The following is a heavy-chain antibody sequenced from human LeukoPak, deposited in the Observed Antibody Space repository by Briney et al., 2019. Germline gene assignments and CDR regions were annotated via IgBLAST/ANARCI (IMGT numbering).Heavy chain of an antibody. V-gene: IGHV4-59*08. J-gene: IGHJ6*02. CDR1: GGSISSYY. CDR3: ARLPRDYYGSGSSDYYYYYGMDV. Sequence: NPSETLSLTCTVSGGSISSYYWSRIRQPPGKGLEWIGYIYYSGSTNYNPSLKSRVTISVDTSKNQFSLKLSSVTAADTAVYYCARLPRDYYGSGSSDYYYYYGMDVWGQGTTVTVSS. D-gene: IGHD3-10*01. CDR2: IYYSGST.